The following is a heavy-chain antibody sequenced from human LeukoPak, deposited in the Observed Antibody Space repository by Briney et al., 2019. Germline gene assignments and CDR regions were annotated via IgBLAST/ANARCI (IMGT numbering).Heavy chain of an antibody. CDR1: GYTFTSYD. J-gene: IGHJ3*02. Sequence: ASVKVSCRASGYTFTSYDINWVRQATGQGLEWMGWMNPKNGDAGYAQKFQGRVTIARNTSISTGYMELSSLRSEDTAVYYCAGSVSGTNAFDIWGQGTMVTVSS. V-gene: IGHV1-8*03. D-gene: IGHD6-19*01. CDR3: AGSVSGTNAFDI. CDR2: MNPKNGDA.